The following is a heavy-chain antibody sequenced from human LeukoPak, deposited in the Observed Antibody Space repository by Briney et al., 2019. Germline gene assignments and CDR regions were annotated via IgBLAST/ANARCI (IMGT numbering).Heavy chain of an antibody. V-gene: IGHV1-2*02. J-gene: IGHJ4*02. CDR1: GYTFNGYY. CDR3: TRGASVPGPPLLPATIRAPFDY. CDR2: INPKSGGT. Sequence: ASVKVSCKASGYTFNGYYLHWVRQAPGQGHEWMGWINPKSGGTTYAQKFQGRVTMTSDTSISTGHMELSRLTSDDTAVYYCTRGASVPGPPLLPATIRAPFDYWGQGTLVTVSS. D-gene: IGHD2-2*01.